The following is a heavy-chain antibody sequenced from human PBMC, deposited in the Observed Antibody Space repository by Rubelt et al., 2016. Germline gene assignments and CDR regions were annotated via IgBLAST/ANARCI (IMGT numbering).Heavy chain of an antibody. Sequence: SGSTNYNPSLKSRVTISVDTSKNQFSLKPSSVTAADTAVYYCASGSYYAFDIWGQGTMVTVSS. CDR2: SGST. D-gene: IGHD1-26*01. V-gene: IGHV4-4*08. CDR3: ASGSYYAFDI. J-gene: IGHJ3*02.